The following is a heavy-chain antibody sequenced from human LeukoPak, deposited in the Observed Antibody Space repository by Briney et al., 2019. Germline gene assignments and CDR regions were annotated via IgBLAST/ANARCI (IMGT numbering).Heavy chain of an antibody. V-gene: IGHV4-59*01. D-gene: IGHD3-3*01. CDR2: IYYSGST. CDR1: GGSISSYY. J-gene: IGHJ4*02. Sequence: SETLSLTCTVSGGSISSYYWSWIRQPPGKGLEWIGYIYYSGSTNYNPSLKSRVTISVDTSKNQFSLKLSSVTAADTAVYYCARGWSLDYWGQGTLVTVPS. CDR3: ARGWSLDY.